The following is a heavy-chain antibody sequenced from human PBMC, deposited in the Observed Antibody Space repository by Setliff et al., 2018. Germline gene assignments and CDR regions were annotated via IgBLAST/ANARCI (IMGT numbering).Heavy chain of an antibody. Sequence: RASVKVSCKASGGFSTHAISWVRLVPGQGLEWMGGIIPILGTTDYAQNFQGRVTITTDESTSSAYLEMSNLRSEDTAVYYCASALIRRVAVAGKSQFDYWGQGTLVTVSS. CDR1: GGFSTHA. CDR2: IIPILGTT. CDR3: ASALIRRVAVAGKSQFDY. D-gene: IGHD6-19*01. J-gene: IGHJ4*01. V-gene: IGHV1-69*05.